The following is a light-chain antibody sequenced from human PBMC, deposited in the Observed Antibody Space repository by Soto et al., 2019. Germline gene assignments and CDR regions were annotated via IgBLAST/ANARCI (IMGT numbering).Light chain of an antibody. CDR3: QSYYSRLSGVL. J-gene: IGLJ2*01. V-gene: IGLV1-40*01. CDR1: SSNIVAHYD. Sequence: QSVLTQPPSVSGAPGQRVTISCTGSSSNIVAHYDVHWYQQLPGTAPKLLIYGNTNRPSGVPDRFSGSKSGTSASLAITGLQTEDEADYYCQSYYSRLSGVLFGGGTKLTVL. CDR2: GNT.